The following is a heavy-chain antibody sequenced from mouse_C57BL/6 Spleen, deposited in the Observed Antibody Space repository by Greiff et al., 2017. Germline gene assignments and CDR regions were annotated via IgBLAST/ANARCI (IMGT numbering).Heavy chain of an antibody. CDR1: GYSFTSCYY. CDR3: ARKGDGYFAY. CDR2: ISYDGSN. J-gene: IGHJ3*01. Sequence: EVKLMESGPGLVKPSPSLSLTCSVTGYSFTSCYYWNWIRQFPGNKLEWMGYISYDGSNNYNPSFKNRISITRDTSKNQFFLKLNSVTTEDTAAYYCARKGDGYFAYWGQGTLVTVSA. D-gene: IGHD2-3*01. V-gene: IGHV3-6*01.